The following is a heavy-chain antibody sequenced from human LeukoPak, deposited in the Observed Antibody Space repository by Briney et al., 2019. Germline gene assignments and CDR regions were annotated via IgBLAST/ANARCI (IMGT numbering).Heavy chain of an antibody. D-gene: IGHD3-10*01. CDR3: AKDPSYYYGSTEYYFDY. J-gene: IGHJ4*02. V-gene: IGHV3-23*01. Sequence: PGGSLRLSCAASGFAFSSYAMSWVRQAPGKGLEWVSAISGSGGSTYYADSVKGRFTISRDNSKNTLYLQMNSLRAEDTAVYYCAKDPSYYYGSTEYYFDYWGQGTLVTVSS. CDR1: GFAFSSYA. CDR2: ISGSGGST.